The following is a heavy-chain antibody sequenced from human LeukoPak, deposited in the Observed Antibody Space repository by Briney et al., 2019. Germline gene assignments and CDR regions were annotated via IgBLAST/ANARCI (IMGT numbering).Heavy chain of an antibody. CDR3: GRQSVRSVCPDE. Sequence: SETLSLTCTVSGDSISSSGYCWGWIRQPPGKGLEWIVSIYYSTTTYYTPSLKRRVTISADTSQNQFSLKLSARTAADVAVCYCGRQSVRSVCPDEWGEGRLVSLSS. J-gene: IGHJ4*02. D-gene: IGHD3-3*01. CDR2: IYYSTTT. CDR1: GDSISSSGYC. V-gene: IGHV4-39*01.